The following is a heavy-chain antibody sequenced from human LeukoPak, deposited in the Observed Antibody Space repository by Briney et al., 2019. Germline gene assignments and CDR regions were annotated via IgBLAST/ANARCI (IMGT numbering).Heavy chain of an antibody. D-gene: IGHD6-19*01. J-gene: IGHJ1*01. Sequence: ASVKVSCKPSGYTFTGYYMHWVRQAPGQGLEWMGWINPNSGGTNYAQKFQGRVTMTRDTSISTAYMELSRPRSDDTAVYYCARASYTVAGTLYFQHWGQGTLVTVSS. CDR3: ARASYTVAGTLYFQH. CDR2: INPNSGGT. V-gene: IGHV1-2*02. CDR1: GYTFTGYY.